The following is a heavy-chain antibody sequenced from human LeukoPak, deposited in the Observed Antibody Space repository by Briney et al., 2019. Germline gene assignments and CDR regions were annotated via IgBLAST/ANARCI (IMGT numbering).Heavy chain of an antibody. CDR1: GFTFSSYG. CDR3: AKDLLTMVRGVTPEIDY. CDR2: IRYDGSNK. D-gene: IGHD3-10*01. J-gene: IGHJ4*02. Sequence: PGGSPRLSCAASGFTFSSYGMHWVRQAPGKGLEWVAFIRYDGSNKYYADSVKGRFTISRDNSKNTLYLQMNSLRAEDTAVYYCAKDLLTMVRGVTPEIDYWGQGTLVTVSS. V-gene: IGHV3-30*02.